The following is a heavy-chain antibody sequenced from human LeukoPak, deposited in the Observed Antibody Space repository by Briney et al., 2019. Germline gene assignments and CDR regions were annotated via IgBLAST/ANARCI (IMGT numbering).Heavy chain of an antibody. Sequence: SGTLSLTCAVSGGSISSSNWWSWVRQPPGKGLEWIGEIYHSGSTKYNPSLMSRVTISVDTSKNQFSLQLSSVTAADTAVYYCVRHLESPYSGGYGYWGQGILVTVSS. CDR1: GGSISSSNW. CDR2: IYHSGST. CDR3: VRHLESPYSGGYGY. V-gene: IGHV4-4*02. J-gene: IGHJ4*02. D-gene: IGHD1-26*01.